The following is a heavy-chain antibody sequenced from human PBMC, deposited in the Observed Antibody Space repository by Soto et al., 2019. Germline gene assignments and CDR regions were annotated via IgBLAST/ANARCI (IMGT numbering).Heavy chain of an antibody. J-gene: IGHJ3*01. D-gene: IGHD3-22*01. CDR3: AYIPAGYSGDAFDV. V-gene: IGHV2-5*02. CDR2: IYWDDYK. Sequence: QITLKESGPTLVKPTQTLTLTCTFSGFSLTTRGVGVGWVRQPPGKALEWLSLIYWDDYKRISPSLESRLTITKDTSKNQVVLTMTNMDPVDTATYYCAYIPAGYSGDAFDVWGQGTLVTVSS. CDR1: GFSLTTRGVG.